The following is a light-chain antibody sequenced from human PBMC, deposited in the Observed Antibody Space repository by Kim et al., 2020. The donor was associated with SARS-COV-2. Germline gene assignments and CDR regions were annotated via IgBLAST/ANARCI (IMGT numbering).Light chain of an antibody. Sequence: WPPGERAALSCRASQSVDIYLAWYHQKPGQAPRLLIYDASHRAAGIPARFGGRGAGTDFTLTISSPEPEVFAVYFSKQRSNWPGTFGGGTKGDIK. J-gene: IGKJ4*01. CDR3: KQRSNWPGT. CDR2: DAS. V-gene: IGKV3-11*01. CDR1: QSVDIY.